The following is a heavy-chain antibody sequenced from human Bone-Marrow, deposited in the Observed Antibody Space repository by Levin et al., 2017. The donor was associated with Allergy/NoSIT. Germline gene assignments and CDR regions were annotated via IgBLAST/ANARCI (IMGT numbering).Heavy chain of an antibody. CDR3: ARELDAFDI. Sequence: GESLKISCAASGFTFSSYAMHWVRQAPGKGLEWVAVISYDGSNKYYADSVKGRFTISRDNSKNTLYLQMNSLRAEDTAVYYCARELDAFDIWGQGTMVTVSS. J-gene: IGHJ3*02. CDR1: GFTFSSYA. V-gene: IGHV3-30-3*01. CDR2: ISYDGSNK.